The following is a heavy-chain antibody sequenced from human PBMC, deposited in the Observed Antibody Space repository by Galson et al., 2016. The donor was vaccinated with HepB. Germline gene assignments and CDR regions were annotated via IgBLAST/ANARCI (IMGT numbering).Heavy chain of an antibody. CDR2: IKQDGSEE. J-gene: IGHJ5*02. V-gene: IGHV3-7*03. D-gene: IGHD3-3*01. CDR1: GFTFSTYW. Sequence: SLRLSCAASGFTFSTYWTAWVHHTPSKGLEWVANIKQDGSEEYYVDSVKGRFTISRDNAKNSLYLQMNSLRAEDTAVYYCARDFLFAHDLWGPGTLVTVSS. CDR3: ARDFLFAHDL.